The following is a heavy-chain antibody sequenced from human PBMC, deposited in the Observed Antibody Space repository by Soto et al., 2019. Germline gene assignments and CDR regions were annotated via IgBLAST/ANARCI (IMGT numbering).Heavy chain of an antibody. CDR1: GGSFSGYY. Sequence: QVQLQQWGAGLLKPSETLSLTCAVYGGSFSGYYWSWIRQPPGKGLEWIGEINHSGSTNYNPSLKSRVTISVDTSKNQFSLELSSVTAADTAVYYCARGGVPADPFDYWGQGTLVTVSS. CDR2: INHSGST. CDR3: ARGGVPADPFDY. V-gene: IGHV4-34*01. D-gene: IGHD2-2*01. J-gene: IGHJ4*02.